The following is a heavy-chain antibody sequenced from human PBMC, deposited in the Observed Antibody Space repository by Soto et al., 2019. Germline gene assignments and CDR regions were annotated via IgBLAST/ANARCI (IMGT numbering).Heavy chain of an antibody. CDR3: GRSSAPCHCAS. V-gene: IGHV4-31*03. CDR1: GGSVGRGAYY. J-gene: IGHJ4*02. CDR2: IYFSGTA. Sequence: QVQLQESGPGLVKPSQTLSLTCSVSGGSVGRGAYYWSWIRQHPGKGLEWIGYIYFSGTAYYNPSRKCRAGIWLDTSKNRFSLECTSITAADTAVYYCGRSSAPCHCASWGQAALATVSS. D-gene: IGHD2-21*01.